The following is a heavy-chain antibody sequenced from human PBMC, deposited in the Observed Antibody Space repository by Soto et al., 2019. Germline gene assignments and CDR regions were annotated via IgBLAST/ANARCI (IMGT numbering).Heavy chain of an antibody. CDR2: INHSGST. CDR3: AREAFLVGATGHLYYYGMDV. CDR1: GGSFSSYY. J-gene: IGHJ6*02. V-gene: IGHV4-34*01. Sequence: PSETLSLTCAVYGGSFSSYYWSWIRQPPGKGLEWIGEINHSGSTNYNPSLKSRVTISVDTSKNQFSLKLSSVTAADTAVYYCAREAFLVGATGHLYYYGMDVWGQGTTVTVSS. D-gene: IGHD1-26*01.